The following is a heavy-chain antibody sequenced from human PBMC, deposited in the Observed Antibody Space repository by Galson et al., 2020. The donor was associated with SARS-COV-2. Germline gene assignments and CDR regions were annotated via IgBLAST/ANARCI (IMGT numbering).Heavy chain of an antibody. CDR2: ISAYNANT. CDR1: GYTLTSYG. D-gene: IGHD6-13*01. J-gene: IGHJ6*02. CDR3: ARVEGQQLVRGTVEYDCFYGMDV. V-gene: IGHV1-18*01. Sequence: ASVKVSCKASGYTLTSYGISWVRQAPGQGLEWMGWISAYNANTKYAQKLQGRVTMNIDTSTSTAYMELRSLTSDYTAVYYCARVEGQQLVRGTVEYDCFYGMDVWGQGTTVTV.